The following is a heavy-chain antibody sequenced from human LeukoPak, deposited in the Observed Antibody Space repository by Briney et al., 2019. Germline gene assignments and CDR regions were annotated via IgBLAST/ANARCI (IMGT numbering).Heavy chain of an antibody. CDR3: ARVESMITFGGTSLDY. V-gene: IGHV3-48*01. Sequence: GGSLRLSCAASGFTFSSYSMNWVRQAPGKGLEWVSYISSSSSTIYYADSVKGRFTISRDNAKNSLYLQMNSLRAEDTAVYYCARVESMITFGGTSLDYWGQGTLVTVSS. D-gene: IGHD3-16*01. J-gene: IGHJ4*02. CDR2: ISSSSSTI. CDR1: GFTFSSYS.